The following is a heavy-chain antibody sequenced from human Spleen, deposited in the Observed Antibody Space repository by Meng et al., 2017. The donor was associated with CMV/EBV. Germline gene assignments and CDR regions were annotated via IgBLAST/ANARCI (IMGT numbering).Heavy chain of an antibody. V-gene: IGHV3-7*01. D-gene: IGHD3-22*01. CDR2: IKQDESEK. J-gene: IGHJ4*02. CDR3: AREMKVAGEDH. CDR1: GFSFSNYW. Sequence: GGSLRLSCAASGFSFSNYWMTWVRQAPGKGLEWVATIKQDESEKYYVGSVKGRFTISRDNAKNSVYLQMNGLRAEDTAVYYCAREMKVAGEDHWGQGTLVTVSS.